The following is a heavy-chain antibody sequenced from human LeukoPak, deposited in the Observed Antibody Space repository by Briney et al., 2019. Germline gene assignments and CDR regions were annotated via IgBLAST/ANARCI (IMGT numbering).Heavy chain of an antibody. CDR1: GTILSSYY. CDR3: ARHSPSGWYFFDF. D-gene: IGHD6-19*01. J-gene: IGHJ4*02. Sequence: SETLSLTCFVSGTILSSYYWSWIRLPAGKGLEWLGQIFTSGSATYNSSLKSRLTMSVDKSKNQVSLKLISVTAADTAIYYCARHSPSGWYFFDFWGRGTLVTVSS. CDR2: IFTSGSA. V-gene: IGHV4-4*07.